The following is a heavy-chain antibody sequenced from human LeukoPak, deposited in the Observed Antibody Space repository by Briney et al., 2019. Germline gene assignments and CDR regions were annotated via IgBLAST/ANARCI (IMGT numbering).Heavy chain of an antibody. V-gene: IGHV3-53*01. CDR1: GFTFSSYA. CDR3: ARALYSSGYFDY. D-gene: IGHD6-25*01. Sequence: PGGSLGLSCAASGFTFSSYAMHWVRQAPGKGLEWVSVIYSGGSTYYADSVKGRFTISRDNSKNTLYVQMNSLRAEDTAVYYCARALYSSGYFDYWGQGTLVTVSS. J-gene: IGHJ4*02. CDR2: IYSGGST.